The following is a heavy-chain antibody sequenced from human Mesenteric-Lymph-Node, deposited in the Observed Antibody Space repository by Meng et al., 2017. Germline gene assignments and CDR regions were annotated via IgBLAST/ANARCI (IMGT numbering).Heavy chain of an antibody. CDR2: IWYDGSNE. V-gene: IGHV3-33*01. CDR1: GYTFSRDG. Sequence: QGQLVESGGGVVQPGTSLILSCAASGYTFSRDGMNWVRQAPGKGLEWVALIWYDGSNEYYADSVKGRFTISRDNSRNTVYLQMNSLRADDTAVYYCVRELYEPRGHWGQGTLVTVSS. CDR3: VRELYEPRGH. J-gene: IGHJ4*02. D-gene: IGHD2-2*02.